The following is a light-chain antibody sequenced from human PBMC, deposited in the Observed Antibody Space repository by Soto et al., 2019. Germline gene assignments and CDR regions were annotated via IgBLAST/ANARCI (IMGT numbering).Light chain of an antibody. CDR1: SSDVGGYNY. J-gene: IGLJ1*01. CDR2: DVT. V-gene: IGLV2-14*01. Sequence: QSALTQPPSASGSPGQSVTISCTGTSSDVGGYNYVSWYQQHPGKAPKVMIYDVTNRPSGVSNRFSGSKSGSTASLIISGLQAEDEADYYCVSYTSSTTYVFGTGTKLTVL. CDR3: VSYTSSTTYV.